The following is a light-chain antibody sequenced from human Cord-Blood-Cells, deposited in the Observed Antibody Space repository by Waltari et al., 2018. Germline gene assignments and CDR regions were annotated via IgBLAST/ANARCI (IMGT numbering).Light chain of an antibody. J-gene: IGLJ1*01. Sequence: QSALTQPASVSGSPGQSITISCTGTSSDVGGYNHVPWYQQHPGTAPKLMIYEVSNRPSGVSNRFSGSKSGNTASLTISGLQAEDEADYYCSSYTSSSTPYVFGTGTKVTVL. V-gene: IGLV2-14*01. CDR3: SSYTSSSTPYV. CDR1: SSDVGGYNH. CDR2: EVS.